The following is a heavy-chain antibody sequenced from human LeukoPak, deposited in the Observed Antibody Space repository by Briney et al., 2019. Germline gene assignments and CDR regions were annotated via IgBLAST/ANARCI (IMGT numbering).Heavy chain of an antibody. V-gene: IGHV3-23*01. CDR1: GFTFSSYA. CDR2: ISGSGGST. D-gene: IGHD3-22*01. CDR3: ARDHYYYDSSGYYPYYYYYYMDV. Sequence: KTGGSLRLSCAASGFTFSSYAMSWVRQAPGKGLEWVSAISGSGGSTYYADSVKGRFTISRDNSKNTLYLQMNSLRTEDTAVYYCARDHYYYDSSGYYPYYYYYYMDVWGKGTTVTVSS. J-gene: IGHJ6*03.